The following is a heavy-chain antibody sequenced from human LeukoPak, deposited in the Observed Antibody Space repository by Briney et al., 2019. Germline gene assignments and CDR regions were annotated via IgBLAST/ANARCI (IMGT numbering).Heavy chain of an antibody. CDR1: GFTFSSYS. D-gene: IGHD3-9*01. J-gene: IGHJ5*02. CDR3: ARDGNDDILTGYFNWFDP. V-gene: IGHV3-21*01. CDR2: ISSSSSYI. Sequence: GGSLRLSCAASGFTFSSYSMNWVRQAPGKGLEWVSSISSSSSYIYHADSVKGRFTISRDNAKNSLYLQMNSLRAEDTAVYYCARDGNDDILTGYFNWFDPWGQGTLVTVSS.